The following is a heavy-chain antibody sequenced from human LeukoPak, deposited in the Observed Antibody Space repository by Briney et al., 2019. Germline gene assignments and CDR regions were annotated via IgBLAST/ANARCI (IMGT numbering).Heavy chain of an antibody. Sequence: ASVKVSCKASGYTSISYAMNWVRQAPGQGLEWMGWINTNTGNPTYAQGFTGRFVFSLDTSVSTAYLQISSLKAEDTAVYYCARDQSSSWSNYYYMDVWGKGTTVTVS. CDR2: INTNTGNP. CDR3: ARDQSSSWSNYYYMDV. J-gene: IGHJ6*03. D-gene: IGHD6-13*01. V-gene: IGHV7-4-1*02. CDR1: GYTSISYA.